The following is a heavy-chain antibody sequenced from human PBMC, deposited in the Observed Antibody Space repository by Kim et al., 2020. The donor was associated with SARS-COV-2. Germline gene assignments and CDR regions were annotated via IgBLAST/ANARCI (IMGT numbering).Heavy chain of an antibody. D-gene: IGHD3-22*01. Sequence: GGSLRLSCAASGFTFSSYSMNWVRQAPGKGLEWVSHISSSSRTIYYADSVKGRFTISRDNAKNSLYLQMNSLRAEDTAVYYCARDQPYYYDSSGPFDYWGQGTLVTVSS. J-gene: IGHJ4*02. V-gene: IGHV3-48*04. CDR2: ISSSSRTI. CDR1: GFTFSSYS. CDR3: ARDQPYYYDSSGPFDY.